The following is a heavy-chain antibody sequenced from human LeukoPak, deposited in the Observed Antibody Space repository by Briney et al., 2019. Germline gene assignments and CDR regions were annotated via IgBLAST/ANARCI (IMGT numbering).Heavy chain of an antibody. J-gene: IGHJ3*02. CDR1: GYTFTGYY. Sequence: ASVKVSCKASGYTFTGYYMHWVRQAPGQGLEWMGWINPNSGGTNYAQKFQGRVTMTRDTSISTAYMELSRLRSDDTAVYYCARLIVVVPAAHDAFDIWGQGIMVTVSS. CDR3: ARLIVVVPAAHDAFDI. V-gene: IGHV1-2*02. CDR2: INPNSGGT. D-gene: IGHD2-2*01.